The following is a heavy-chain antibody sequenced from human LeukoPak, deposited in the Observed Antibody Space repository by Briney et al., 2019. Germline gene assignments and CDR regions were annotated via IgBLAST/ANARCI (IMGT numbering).Heavy chain of an antibody. J-gene: IGHJ5*02. CDR1: GGTFSSYA. Sequence: GASVKVSCKASGGTFSSYAISWVRQAPGQGLEWMGGIIPIFGTANYAQKFQGRVTITADESTSTAYMELSSLRSEDTAVYYCARDTIYCSSTSCLLGNWFDPWGQGTLVTVSS. V-gene: IGHV1-69*13. CDR2: IIPIFGTA. D-gene: IGHD2-2*01. CDR3: ARDTIYCSSTSCLLGNWFDP.